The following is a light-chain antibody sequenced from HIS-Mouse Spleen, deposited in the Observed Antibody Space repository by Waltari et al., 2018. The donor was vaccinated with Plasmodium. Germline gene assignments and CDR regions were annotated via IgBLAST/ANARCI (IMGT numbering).Light chain of an antibody. CDR3: YSTDSSGNHRV. V-gene: IGLV3-10*01. CDR2: EDS. CDR1: DLPKTY. Sequence: SYELTQPPSVSVSPGPTARITCPGDDLPKTYAYWYQQKSGQAPVLVIYEDSKRPSGIPERFSGSSSGTMATLTISGAQVEDEADYYCYSTDSSGNHRVFGGGTKLTVL. J-gene: IGLJ3*02.